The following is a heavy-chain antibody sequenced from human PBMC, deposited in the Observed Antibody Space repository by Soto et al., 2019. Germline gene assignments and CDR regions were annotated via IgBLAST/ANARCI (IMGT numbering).Heavy chain of an antibody. Sequence: SETLSLTCAVSGGSISSGGYSWSWIRQPPGKGLERIGYTYHSGSTYYNPSLKSRVTISVDRSKNQFSLKLSSVTAADTAVYYCARSVVENYDFWSGYPPSGGMDVWGQGTTVTVSS. D-gene: IGHD3-3*01. CDR3: ARSVVENYDFWSGYPPSGGMDV. V-gene: IGHV4-30-2*01. CDR2: TYHSGST. J-gene: IGHJ6*02. CDR1: GGSISSGGYS.